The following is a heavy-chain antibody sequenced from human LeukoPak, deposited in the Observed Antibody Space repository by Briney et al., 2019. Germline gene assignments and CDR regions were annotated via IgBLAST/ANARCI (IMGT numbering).Heavy chain of an antibody. CDR1: GYTFTSYD. J-gene: IGHJ5*02. Sequence: ASVKVSCKASGYTFTSYDINWLRQATGQGLEWMGWMNPNSGNTGYAQKFQGRVTMTRNTSISTAYMELSSLRSEDTAVYYCARGFTTVTSQSQRFDPWGQGTLVTVSS. CDR2: MNPNSGNT. D-gene: IGHD4-17*01. V-gene: IGHV1-8*01. CDR3: ARGFTTVTSQSQRFDP.